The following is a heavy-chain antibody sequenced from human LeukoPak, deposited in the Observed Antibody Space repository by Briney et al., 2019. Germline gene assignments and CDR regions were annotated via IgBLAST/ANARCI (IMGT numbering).Heavy chain of an antibody. D-gene: IGHD3-16*01. Sequence: GGSLRLSCAASGFTFSSYSMNWVRQAPGKGPEWVSYISSSSSTIYYADSVKGRFTISRDNAKNSLYLQMNSLRAEDTAVYYCARDPGGGLGESNWGQGTLVTVSS. CDR2: ISSSSSTI. CDR1: GFTFSSYS. CDR3: ARDPGGGLGESN. V-gene: IGHV3-48*01. J-gene: IGHJ4*02.